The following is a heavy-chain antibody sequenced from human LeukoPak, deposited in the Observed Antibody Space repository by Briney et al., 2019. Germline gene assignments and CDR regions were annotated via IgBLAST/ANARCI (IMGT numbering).Heavy chain of an antibody. J-gene: IGHJ4*02. CDR3: ANRGY. V-gene: IGHV3-7*02. Sequence: GGSLRLSCAASGFTFSRYWMSWVRQAPGKGLEWVANIKQDGAEKYYVDSVKGRFTVSRDNSKNTVYLQMNSLRVEDTAMYSCANRGYWGQGTLVTVSS. CDR1: GFTFSRYW. CDR2: IKQDGAEK.